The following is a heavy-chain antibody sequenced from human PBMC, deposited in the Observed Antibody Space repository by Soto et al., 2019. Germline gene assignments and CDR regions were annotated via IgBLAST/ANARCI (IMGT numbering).Heavy chain of an antibody. J-gene: IGHJ4*02. Sequence: QVQLVESGGGVVQPGKSLRLSCAASGLTLSDFAMHWVRQAPGKGLEWVAVISYDGSKKYFAASVKGRFTISRDNSHNTLYLQMNSLRADDTAVYYCESPVGDFDPYFDAWGQGTLVTVSS. CDR1: GLTLSDFA. D-gene: IGHD4-17*01. V-gene: IGHV3-30-3*01. CDR3: ESPVGDFDPYFDA. CDR2: ISYDGSKK.